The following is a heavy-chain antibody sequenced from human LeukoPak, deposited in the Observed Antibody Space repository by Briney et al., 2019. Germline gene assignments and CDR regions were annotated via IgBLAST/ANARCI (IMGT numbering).Heavy chain of an antibody. J-gene: IGHJ6*03. Sequence: PGGSLRLSCAASGFTFSSYVMSWVRQAPGKGPEWVSAISGSGGSTYYADSVKGRFTISRDNSKNTLYLQMNSLRAEDTAVYYCAGGYCSSTSCYTGYYYMDVWGKGTTVTVSS. CDR1: GFTFSSYV. V-gene: IGHV3-23*01. D-gene: IGHD2-2*02. CDR2: ISGSGGST. CDR3: AGGYCSSTSCYTGYYYMDV.